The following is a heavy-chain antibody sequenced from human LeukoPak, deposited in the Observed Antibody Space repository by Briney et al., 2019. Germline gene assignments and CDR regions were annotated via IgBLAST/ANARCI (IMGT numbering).Heavy chain of an antibody. CDR2: ISWNTGTI. CDR3: AKVHRIVRVQGAFDV. CDR1: GFNFGDYA. Sequence: TGGSLRLSCAASGFNFGDYAMHWVRQVPGKGLEWFSGISWNTGTIEYADSVKGRFTISRDNAKNSLFLQMNSLKPEDTALYYCAKVHRIVRVQGAFDVWGQGTMVTVSS. D-gene: IGHD1-26*01. V-gene: IGHV3-9*01. J-gene: IGHJ3*01.